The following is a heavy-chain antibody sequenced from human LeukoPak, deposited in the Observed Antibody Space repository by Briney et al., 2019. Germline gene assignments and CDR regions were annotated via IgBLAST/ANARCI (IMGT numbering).Heavy chain of an antibody. CDR2: VNLQGST. Sequence: PSETLSLTCGVSGGSITNTNYWTWVRQPPGKGLEWIGEVNLQGSTNYNPSLMGRVAISVDKSENHISLQLTSVTAADTAVYYCAREGGPYRPLDYSGQGTLVTVST. V-gene: IGHV4-4*02. CDR3: AREGGPYRPLDY. J-gene: IGHJ4*02. CDR1: GGSITNTNY.